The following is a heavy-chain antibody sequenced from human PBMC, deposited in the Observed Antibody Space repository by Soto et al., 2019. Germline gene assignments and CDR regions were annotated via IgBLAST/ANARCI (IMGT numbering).Heavy chain of an antibody. CDR2: IYYSGST. Sequence: SETLSLTCTVSGGSISSYYWSWIRQPPGKGLEWIGYIYYSGSTNYNPSLKSRVTISVDTSKNQFSLKLSSVTAADTAVYYCARGPLVDDYIWGSYPPLFDYWGQGTLVTVSS. CDR1: GGSISSYY. V-gene: IGHV4-59*01. CDR3: ARGPLVDDYIWGSYPPLFDY. J-gene: IGHJ4*02. D-gene: IGHD3-16*02.